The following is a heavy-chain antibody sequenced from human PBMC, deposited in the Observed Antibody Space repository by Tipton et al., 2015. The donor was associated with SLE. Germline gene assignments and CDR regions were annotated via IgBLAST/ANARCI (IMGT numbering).Heavy chain of an antibody. CDR3: ARHSRYGGKETDFDY. D-gene: IGHD4-23*01. CDR2: IYYSGST. Sequence: LRLSCTVSGGSISSSSYYWGWIRQPPGKGLEWIGSIYYSGSTYYNPSLKSRVTISVDTSRNQFSLKLSSVTAADTAVYYCARHSRYGGKETDFDYWGQGTLVTVSS. CDR1: GGSISSSSYY. V-gene: IGHV4-39*01. J-gene: IGHJ4*02.